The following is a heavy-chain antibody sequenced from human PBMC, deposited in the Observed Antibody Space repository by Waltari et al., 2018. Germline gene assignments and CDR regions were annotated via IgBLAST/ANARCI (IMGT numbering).Heavy chain of an antibody. CDR1: GGTFSSYA. J-gene: IGHJ3*02. D-gene: IGHD6-13*01. CDR3: ARVQGASSWYFSSSGDDAFDI. Sequence: KASGGTFSSYAISWVRQAPGQGLEWMGGSIPIFGTANYAQKFQGRVTITADESTSTAYMELSSLRSEDTAVYYCARVQGASSWYFSSSGDDAFDIWGQGTMVTVSS. V-gene: IGHV1-69*01. CDR2: SIPIFGTA.